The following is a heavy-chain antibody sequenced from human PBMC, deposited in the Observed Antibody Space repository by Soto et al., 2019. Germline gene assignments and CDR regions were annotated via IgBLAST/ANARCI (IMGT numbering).Heavy chain of an antibody. CDR1: GGSFSSNSVS. J-gene: IGHJ4*02. V-gene: IGHV6-1*01. CDR3: TRGDQGFDY. D-gene: IGHD3-16*01. Sequence: PTQTLSLTCAISGGSFSSNSVSCNWIRKSPSRGLEWLGGTYYKSKWSNNYAASVKSRITINADTSKNQFSLQLKSVTPEDKAVYYCTRGDQGFDYWGQGTLVTVSS. CDR2: TYYKSKWSN.